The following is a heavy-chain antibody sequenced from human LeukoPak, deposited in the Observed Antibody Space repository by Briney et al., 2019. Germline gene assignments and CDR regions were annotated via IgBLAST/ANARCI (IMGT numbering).Heavy chain of an antibody. V-gene: IGHV3-9*01. D-gene: IGHD6-13*01. CDR2: ISWNSGSI. CDR1: GFTFDDYA. Sequence: PGGSLRLSCAASGFTFDDYAMHWVRHAPGKGLEWVSGISWNSGSIGYADSVKGRFTISRDNAKNSLYLQMNSLRAEDTALYYCAKDSSSSWYYFDYWGQGTLVTVSS. CDR3: AKDSSSSWYYFDY. J-gene: IGHJ4*02.